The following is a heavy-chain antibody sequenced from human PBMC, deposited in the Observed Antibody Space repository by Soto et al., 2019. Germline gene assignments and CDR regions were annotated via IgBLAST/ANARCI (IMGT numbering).Heavy chain of an antibody. D-gene: IGHD5-18*01. CDR2: ISGSGGST. J-gene: IGHJ6*03. Sequence: GGSLRLSCAASGFTFSSYAMSWVRQAPGKGLEWVSAISGSGGSTYYADSVKGRFTISRDNSKNTLYLQMNSLRAEDTAVYYCAKNAQVEIQVWLRGRSLDYYYMDVWGKGTTVTVSS. CDR1: GFTFSSYA. CDR3: AKNAQVEIQVWLRGRSLDYYYMDV. V-gene: IGHV3-23*01.